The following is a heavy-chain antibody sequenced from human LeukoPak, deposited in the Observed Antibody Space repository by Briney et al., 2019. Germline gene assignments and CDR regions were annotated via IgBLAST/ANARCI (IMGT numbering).Heavy chain of an antibody. CDR2: INSDGNST. CDR1: GFTFSSYW. D-gene: IGHD1-1*01. Sequence: PGGSLRLSCAASGFTFSSYWMHWVRQAPGKGLVWVSRINSDGNSTNYADSVKGRFTISRDNAKDSLCLQMNSLRAEDTAVYYCARALTTLTYEGYWGQGTLVTVSS. J-gene: IGHJ4*02. V-gene: IGHV3-74*01. CDR3: ARALTTLTYEGY.